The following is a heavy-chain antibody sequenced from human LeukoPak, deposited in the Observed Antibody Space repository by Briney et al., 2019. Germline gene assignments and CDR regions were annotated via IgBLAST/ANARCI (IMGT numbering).Heavy chain of an antibody. J-gene: IGHJ5*02. Sequence: PGGSLRLSCAASGFTVSSNYMSWVRQAPGKGLEWVSVIYSGGSTYYADSVKGRFTISRDNSKNTLYLQMNSLRAEDTAVYYCARDLLGYSGFLDPWGKGTLVTVSS. CDR2: IYSGGST. D-gene: IGHD1-26*01. CDR1: GFTVSSNY. V-gene: IGHV3-53*01. CDR3: ARDLLGYSGFLDP.